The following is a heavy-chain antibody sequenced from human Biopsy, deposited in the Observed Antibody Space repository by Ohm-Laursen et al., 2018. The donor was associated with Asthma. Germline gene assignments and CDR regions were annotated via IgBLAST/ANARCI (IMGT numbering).Heavy chain of an antibody. J-gene: IGHJ4*02. CDR3: ARKAGSCISKTCYSLDF. V-gene: IGHV1-69*13. CDR2: INSVFGTT. CDR1: GGTFNTYV. D-gene: IGHD2-2*01. Sequence: SVKVSCKSLGGTFNTYVIGWVRQAPGQGLGWMGGINSVFGTTTYPQKFQDRVTITADDSTSTVYMELSSLRSEDTAVYYCARKAGSCISKTCYSLDFWGQGTLVTVSS.